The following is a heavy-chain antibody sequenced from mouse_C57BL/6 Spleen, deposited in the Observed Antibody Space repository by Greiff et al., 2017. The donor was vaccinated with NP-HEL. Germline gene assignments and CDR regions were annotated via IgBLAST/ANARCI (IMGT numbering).Heavy chain of an antibody. D-gene: IGHD2-3*01. V-gene: IGHV1-15*01. J-gene: IGHJ2*01. CDR2: IDPETGGT. CDR3: TRSDDGYGDY. CDR1: GYTFTDYE. Sequence: QVHVKQSGAELVRPGASVTLSCKASGYTFTDYEMHWVKQTPVHGLEWIGAIDPETGGTAYNQKFKGKAILTADKSSSTAYMELRSLTSEDSAVYYCTRSDDGYGDYWGQGTTLTVSS.